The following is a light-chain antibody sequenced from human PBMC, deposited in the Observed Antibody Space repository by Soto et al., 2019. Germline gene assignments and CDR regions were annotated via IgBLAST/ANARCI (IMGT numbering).Light chain of an antibody. CDR1: QSISSY. Sequence: IQMTQSPSSLSASLGDRVTITCRASQSISSYLNWYQQKQGKAPKXLIYAASTLQSGVPSRFSGSGSGTDFTLTISCLQSEDFATYYCQQYYSYPRTFGQGTKVDIK. V-gene: IGKV1-39*01. CDR3: QQYYSYPRT. J-gene: IGKJ1*01. CDR2: AAS.